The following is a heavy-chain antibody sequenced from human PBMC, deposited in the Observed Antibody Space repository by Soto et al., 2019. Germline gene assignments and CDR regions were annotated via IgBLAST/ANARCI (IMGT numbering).Heavy chain of an antibody. CDR1: GFTFSSYS. CDR3: ARESEDLSSNLDY. CDR2: ISSTTNYI. J-gene: IGHJ4*02. Sequence: GGSLRLSCAAPGFTFSSYSMNWVRQAPGKGLEWVSSISSTTNYIYYGESLKGRLTISRDNAKNSMYLQMNTLRAEDTAVYYCARESEDLSSNLDYWGQGTLVTVSS. V-gene: IGHV3-21*06.